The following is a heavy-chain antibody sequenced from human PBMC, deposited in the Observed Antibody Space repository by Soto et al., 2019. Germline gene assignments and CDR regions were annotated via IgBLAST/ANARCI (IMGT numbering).Heavy chain of an antibody. V-gene: IGHV3-33*01. CDR3: ARENYGDYFWFDP. J-gene: IGHJ5*02. D-gene: IGHD4-17*01. Sequence: GGSLRLSCAASGFTFSSYGMHWVRQAPGKGLEWVAVIWYDGSNKYYADSVKGRFTISRDNSKNTLYLQMNSLRAEDTAVYYCARENYGDYFWFDPWGQGTLVTVSS. CDR1: GFTFSSYG. CDR2: IWYDGSNK.